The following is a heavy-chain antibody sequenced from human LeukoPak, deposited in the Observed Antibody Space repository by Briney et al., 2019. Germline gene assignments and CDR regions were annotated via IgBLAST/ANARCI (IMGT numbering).Heavy chain of an antibody. CDR1: GFTFSSYA. J-gene: IGHJ4*02. D-gene: IGHD3-9*01. CDR3: AKAWGFEGRSDY. V-gene: IGHV3-23*01. Sequence: GGSLRLSCAASGFTFSSYAMSWVRQAPGKGLERVSAISGSGGSTYYADSVKGRFTISRDNSKNTLYLQMNSLRAEDTAVYYCAKAWGFEGRSDYWGQGTLVTVSS. CDR2: ISGSGGST.